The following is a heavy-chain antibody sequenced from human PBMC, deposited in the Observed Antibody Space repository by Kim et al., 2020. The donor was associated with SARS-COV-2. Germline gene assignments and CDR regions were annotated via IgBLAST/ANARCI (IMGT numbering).Heavy chain of an antibody. V-gene: IGHV3-48*02. CDR3: ARDTPESAVAASFDY. J-gene: IGHJ4*02. Sequence: ADSVKCRFTISRDNAKNSLFLQMNSLRNEDTAVYYCARDTPESAVAASFDYWGQGTLVTVSS. D-gene: IGHD6-19*01.